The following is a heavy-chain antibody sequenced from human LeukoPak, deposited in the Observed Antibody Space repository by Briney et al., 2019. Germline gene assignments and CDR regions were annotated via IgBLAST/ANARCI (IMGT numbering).Heavy chain of an antibody. V-gene: IGHV4-4*02. D-gene: IGHD6-19*01. Sequence: PSETLSLTCAVSGGSISSTNWWSWVRQPPGKGLEWIGEIYHSGSTNYNPSLKSRVTISVDKSKTQSSLKLSSVTAADTAVYYCARDFSVAGTWDYYYGMDVWGQGTTVTVSS. J-gene: IGHJ6*02. CDR2: IYHSGST. CDR3: ARDFSVAGTWDYYYGMDV. CDR1: GGSISSTNW.